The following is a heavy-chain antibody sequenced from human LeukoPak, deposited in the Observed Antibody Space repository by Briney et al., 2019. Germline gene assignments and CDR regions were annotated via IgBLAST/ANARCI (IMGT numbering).Heavy chain of an antibody. CDR3: ARAPTYYYDSGGYPRHDAFDT. J-gene: IGHJ3*02. CDR1: GDFISSNNW. D-gene: IGHD3-22*01. V-gene: IGHV4-4*02. CDR2: IYHSGST. Sequence: SETLSLTCAVSGDFISSNNWWSWVRQPPGKGLEWIGEIYHSGSTSHNPSLKSRVTISVDKSKNQFSLKLSSVTAADAAVYYCARAPTYYYDSGGYPRHDAFDTWGQGTMVTVSP.